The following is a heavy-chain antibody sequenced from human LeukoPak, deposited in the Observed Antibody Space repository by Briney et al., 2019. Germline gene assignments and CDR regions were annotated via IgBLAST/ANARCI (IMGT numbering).Heavy chain of an antibody. J-gene: IGHJ5*02. D-gene: IGHD3-10*01. Sequence: SETLSLTCAVYGGSFSGYYWSWIRQPPGKGLEWIGEINHSGSTNYNPSLKSRVTISVDTSKNQFSLKLSSVTAADTAVYYCAGDLGYYYGSGSTDPWGQGTLVTVSS. CDR1: GGSFSGYY. CDR2: INHSGST. CDR3: AGDLGYYYGSGSTDP. V-gene: IGHV4-34*01.